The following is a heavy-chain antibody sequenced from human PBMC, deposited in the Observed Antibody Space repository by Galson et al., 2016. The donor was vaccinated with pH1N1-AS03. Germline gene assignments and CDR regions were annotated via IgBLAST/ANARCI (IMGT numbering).Heavy chain of an antibody. V-gene: IGHV3-30*18. CDR2: ISFDGNNR. D-gene: IGHD5/OR15-5a*01. CDR3: AKAAEFASTTYDFEY. Sequence: SLRLSCAASGFIFTSYTMHWVRQAPGKGLEWVAVISFDGNNRYYMDSVRGRLSISRDDSKNTLYLQMNSLRAEDTAVYYCAKAAEFASTTYDFEYWGQGTLVTVTS. CDR1: GFIFTSYT. J-gene: IGHJ4*02.